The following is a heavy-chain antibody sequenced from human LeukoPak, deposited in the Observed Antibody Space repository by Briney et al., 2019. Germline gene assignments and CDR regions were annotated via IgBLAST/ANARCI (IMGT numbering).Heavy chain of an antibody. D-gene: IGHD1-1*01. CDR3: ARRRYGTRAFDI. J-gene: IGHJ3*02. CDR2: IYYSGST. CDR1: GGSISSSSYY. Sequence: SETLSLTCTVSGGSISSSSYYWGWIRQPPGKGLEWIGRIYYSGSTYYNPSLKSRVTISVDTSKNQFSLKLSSVTAADTAVYYCARRRYGTRAFDIWGQGTMVTVSS. V-gene: IGHV4-39*01.